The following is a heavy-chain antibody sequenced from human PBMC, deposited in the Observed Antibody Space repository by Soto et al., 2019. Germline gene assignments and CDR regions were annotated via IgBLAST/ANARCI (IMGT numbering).Heavy chain of an antibody. CDR2: IYYSGST. V-gene: IGHV4-39*01. CDR3: ARPGYCSSTSCYLDY. Sequence: SETLSLTCTVSGGSISSSSYYWGWIRQPPGKGLEWIGSIYYSGSTYYNPSLKSRVTISVDTSKNQFSLKLSSVTAADTAVYYCARPGYCSSTSCYLDYWGQGTLVTVSS. D-gene: IGHD2-2*01. J-gene: IGHJ4*02. CDR1: GGSISSSSYY.